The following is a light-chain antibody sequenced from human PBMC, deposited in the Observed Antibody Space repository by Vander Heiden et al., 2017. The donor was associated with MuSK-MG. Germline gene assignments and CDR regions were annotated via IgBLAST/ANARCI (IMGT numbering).Light chain of an antibody. CDR3: QQYNSYSQYT. Sequence: DIQMTKSPSTLSASVGDRVTITCRASQSISSWLAWYQQKPGKAPKLLIYKASSLESGVPSRFSGSGSGTEFTLTISSLQPDDFATYYCQQYNSYSQYTFGYEIKLGI. CDR1: QSISSW. J-gene: IGKJ2*01. CDR2: KAS. V-gene: IGKV1-5*03.